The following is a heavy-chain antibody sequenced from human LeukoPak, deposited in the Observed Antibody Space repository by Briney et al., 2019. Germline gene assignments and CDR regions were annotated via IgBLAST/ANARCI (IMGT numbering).Heavy chain of an antibody. CDR3: AREGTRIAAAGTGWFDP. CDR2: INPSGGST. Sequence: GASVKVSFKASGYTFTSYYMHWVRQAPGQGLEWMGIINPSGGSTSYAQKFQGRVTMTRDTSTSTVYMELSSLRSKDTAVYYCAREGTRIAAAGTGWFDPWGQGTLVTVSS. CDR1: GYTFTSYY. D-gene: IGHD6-13*01. V-gene: IGHV1-46*01. J-gene: IGHJ5*02.